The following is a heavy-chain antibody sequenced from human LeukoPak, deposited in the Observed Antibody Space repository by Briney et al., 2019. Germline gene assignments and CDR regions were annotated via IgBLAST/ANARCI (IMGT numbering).Heavy chain of an antibody. Sequence: GGSLRLSCAASGFTFSTYAMNWVRQAPGKGPEWVSKISVSGGNTYYADSVKGRFTISRDNSKNTLDLQMSSLRAEDTAVYYCAKEDSRWSYGMDVWGQGTTVTVSS. CDR1: GFTFSTYA. V-gene: IGHV3-23*01. CDR3: AKEDSRWSYGMDV. D-gene: IGHD1-1*01. CDR2: ISVSGGNT. J-gene: IGHJ6*02.